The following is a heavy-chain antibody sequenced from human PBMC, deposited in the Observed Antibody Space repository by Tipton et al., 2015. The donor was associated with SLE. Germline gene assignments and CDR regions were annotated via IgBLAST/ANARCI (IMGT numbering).Heavy chain of an antibody. CDR2: IYYSGRT. J-gene: IGHJ4*02. D-gene: IGHD2-21*01. CDR3: VRLIGQLRPPGD. CDR1: GVSISSGGFY. V-gene: IGHV4-31*03. Sequence: LRLSCTVSGVSISSGGFYWSWIRQHPGKGLEWIGYIYYSGRTYYNPSLKSRVTISVDASKDQFSLELESVTAADTAVYFCVRLIGQLRPPGDWGQGTLVTVSS.